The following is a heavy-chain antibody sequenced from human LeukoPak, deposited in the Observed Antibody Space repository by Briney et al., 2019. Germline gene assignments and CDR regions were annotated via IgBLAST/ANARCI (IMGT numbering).Heavy chain of an antibody. CDR1: GGSVSNYY. Sequence: SETLSLTCTVSGGSVSNYYWSWIRQSPGKGLEWIGYIYYTETSYNPSLKSRVNISVDTSKNQFSLKLSSVTAADTAVYYCARQVILGYCSGGSCYPARDDAFDIWGQGTMVTVSS. CDR3: ARQVILGYCSGGSCYPARDDAFDI. D-gene: IGHD2-15*01. V-gene: IGHV4-59*02. J-gene: IGHJ3*02. CDR2: IYYTET.